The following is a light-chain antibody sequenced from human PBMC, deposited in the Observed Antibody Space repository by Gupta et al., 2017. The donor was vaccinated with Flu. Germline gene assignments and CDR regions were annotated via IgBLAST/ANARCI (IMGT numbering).Light chain of an antibody. Sequence: QPALTQPASVSGSPGQTVTIFCAGTSSDVGNYELVSWYQQHPGKAPKVILYEGTKRPSGVSVWFSDSKSGNTASLTISGLQHEDEADYFCCAYGESSTRVFGTGTKVTVL. CDR2: EGT. CDR3: CAYGESSTRV. V-gene: IGLV2-23*01. J-gene: IGLJ1*01. CDR1: SSDVGNYEL.